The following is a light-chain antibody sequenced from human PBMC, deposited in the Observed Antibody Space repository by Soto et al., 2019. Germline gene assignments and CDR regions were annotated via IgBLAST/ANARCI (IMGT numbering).Light chain of an antibody. Sequence: EIVLTQSPATLSLSPGERATLSCRASPSVSSVLAWYQQKPGQAPRLLIYDASNSATGIPARFSGSGSGTDFTLTISSLEPEDFAVYYCQQRSNWPTCGQGTRLEIK. V-gene: IGKV3-11*01. CDR3: QQRSNWPT. CDR1: PSVSSV. CDR2: DAS. J-gene: IGKJ5*01.